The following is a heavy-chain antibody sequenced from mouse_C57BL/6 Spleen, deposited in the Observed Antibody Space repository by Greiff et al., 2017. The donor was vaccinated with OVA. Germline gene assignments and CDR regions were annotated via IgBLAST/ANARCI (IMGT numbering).Heavy chain of an antibody. V-gene: IGHV1-80*01. CDR2: IYPGDGDT. Sequence: VQRVESGAELVKPGASVKISCKASGYAFSSYWMNWVKQRPGKGLEWIGQIYPGDGDTNYNGKFKGKATLTADKSSSTAYMQLSSLTSEDSAVYFWARRVDYYGSSPYWYFDVWGTGTTVTVSS. CDR1: GYAFSSYW. CDR3: ARRVDYYGSSPYWYFDV. J-gene: IGHJ1*03. D-gene: IGHD1-1*01.